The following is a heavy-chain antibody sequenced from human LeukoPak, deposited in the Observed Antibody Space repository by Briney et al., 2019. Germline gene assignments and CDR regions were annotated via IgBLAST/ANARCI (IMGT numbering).Heavy chain of an antibody. CDR1: GGSFSGYY. Sequence: SETLSLTCAVYGGSFSGYYWSWVRQPPGKGLEWVGEINHSGSTNYNPSLKNRVTISVDTSKNQFSLKLSSVTAADTAVYYCARVVQGFDDFEIWGQGTMVTVSS. D-gene: IGHD2-2*01. CDR3: ARVVQGFDDFEI. CDR2: INHSGST. V-gene: IGHV4-34*01. J-gene: IGHJ3*02.